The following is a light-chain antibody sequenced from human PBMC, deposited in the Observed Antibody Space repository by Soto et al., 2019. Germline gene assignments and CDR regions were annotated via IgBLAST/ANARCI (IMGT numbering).Light chain of an antibody. Sequence: QSVLTQPASVSGSPGQSITISCTGTSSDVGGYNYVSWYQQHPGKAPKLMVYDVSIRPSGVSNRFSGSKSGNTASLTISGLQAEDEADYYCSSYTTTTPLVFGTGSRSPS. CDR1: SSDVGGYNY. J-gene: IGLJ1*01. V-gene: IGLV2-14*01. CDR2: DVS. CDR3: SSYTTTTPLV.